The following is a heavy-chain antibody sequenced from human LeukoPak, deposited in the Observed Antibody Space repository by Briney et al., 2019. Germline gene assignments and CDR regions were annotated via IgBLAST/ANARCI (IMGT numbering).Heavy chain of an antibody. V-gene: IGHV4-4*02. Sequence: SETLSLTCAVSGGSISSSNWWSWVRQPPGKGLEWIGEIYHSGSTNYNPSLKSRVTISVDKSKNQFSLKLSSVTAADTAVYYCARHGRAAAGPGYYYYMDVWGKGTTVTISS. CDR1: GGSISSSNW. D-gene: IGHD6-13*01. CDR2: IYHSGST. J-gene: IGHJ6*03. CDR3: ARHGRAAAGPGYYYYMDV.